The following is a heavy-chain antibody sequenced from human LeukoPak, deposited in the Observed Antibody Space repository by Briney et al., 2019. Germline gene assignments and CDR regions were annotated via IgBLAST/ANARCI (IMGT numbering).Heavy chain of an antibody. D-gene: IGHD2-2*01. CDR1: GYTFTSYG. Sequence: ASAKVSCKASGYTFTSYGISWVRQAPGQGLEWMGWISAYNGNTNYAQKLQGRVTMTTDTSTSTAYMELRSLRSDDTAVYYCARDRCSSTSCPNWFDPWGQGTLVTVSS. CDR3: ARDRCSSTSCPNWFDP. CDR2: ISAYNGNT. J-gene: IGHJ5*02. V-gene: IGHV1-18*01.